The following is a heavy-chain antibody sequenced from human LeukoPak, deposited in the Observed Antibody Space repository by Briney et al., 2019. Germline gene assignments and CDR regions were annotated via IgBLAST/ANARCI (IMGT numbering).Heavy chain of an antibody. Sequence: GGSLRLSCAASGFTVSSIYMSWVRQAPGKGLEWVAFIRFDGSSKFYTDSVKGRFTISRDNSKNTLNLQMNSLRAEDTAVYYCAKDYIYGGWGNAFDIWGQGTMVTVSS. V-gene: IGHV3-30*02. CDR1: GFTVSSIY. CDR2: IRFDGSSK. D-gene: IGHD5-18*01. CDR3: AKDYIYGGWGNAFDI. J-gene: IGHJ3*02.